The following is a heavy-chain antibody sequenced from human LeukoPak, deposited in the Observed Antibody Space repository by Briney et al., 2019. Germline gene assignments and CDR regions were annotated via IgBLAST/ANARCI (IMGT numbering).Heavy chain of an antibody. J-gene: IGHJ1*01. Sequence: SETLFLTCTVSGGAIDNYYWSWIRQPPGKGLEWIAYVYYSGTINYNPSLESRVTISVDTSKNQFSLRLTSVAAADTAVYYCARHGTAAGPFQLWGQGTLVTVSS. CDR1: GGAIDNYY. CDR3: ARHGTAAGPFQL. CDR2: VYYSGTI. V-gene: IGHV4-59*08. D-gene: IGHD2-21*02.